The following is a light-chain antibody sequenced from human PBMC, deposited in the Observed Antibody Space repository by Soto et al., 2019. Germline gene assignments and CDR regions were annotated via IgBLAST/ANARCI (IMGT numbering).Light chain of an antibody. J-gene: IGLJ1*01. CDR1: SSDVGSYNL. CDR2: EGS. CDR3: CSYAGISTLYV. Sequence: QSALTQPASVSGSPGQSITISCTGTSSDVGSYNLVSWYQQHPGKAPKLMIYEGSKRPSGVSNRFSGSKSGNTASLTISGLQAEYEADYYSCSYAGISTLYVFGTGTKLPVL. V-gene: IGLV2-23*01.